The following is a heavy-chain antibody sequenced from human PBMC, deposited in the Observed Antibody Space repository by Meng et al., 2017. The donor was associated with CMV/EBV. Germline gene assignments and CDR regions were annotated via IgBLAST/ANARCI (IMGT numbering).Heavy chain of an antibody. V-gene: IGHV4-30-4*08. CDR3: ATLGKLLWFGFDP. Sequence: VQLQDSSPCLVKHSATQSRLCTVSGGSISSCDCSCCLIREPPGKGLECIGYINDSGSTYYNPSVKSRFTISVDTSKNQFSLKLSSVTAADTAVYYCATLGKLLWFGFDPWGQGTLVTVSS. J-gene: IGHJ5*02. D-gene: IGHD3-10*01. CDR2: INDSGST. CDR1: GGSISSCDCS.